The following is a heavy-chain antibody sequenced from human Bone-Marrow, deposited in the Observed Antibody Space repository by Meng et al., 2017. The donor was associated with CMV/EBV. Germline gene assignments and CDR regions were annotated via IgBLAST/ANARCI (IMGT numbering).Heavy chain of an antibody. CDR3: ASLSRSDDAFDV. D-gene: IGHD6-6*01. V-gene: IGHV3-7*01. CDR1: GFTFSNYW. J-gene: IGHJ3*01. Sequence: GESLKISCAASGFTFSNYWMSWVRQAPGKGLEWVANIKQDGNEKYYVDSVKGRFTISRDNAKNSLYLQMNSLRAEDTAVYYCASLSRSDDAFDVWGQGTMVTVSS. CDR2: IKQDGNEK.